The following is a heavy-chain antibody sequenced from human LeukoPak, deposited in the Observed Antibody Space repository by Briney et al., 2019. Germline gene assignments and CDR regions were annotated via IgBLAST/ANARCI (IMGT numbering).Heavy chain of an antibody. CDR3: AKGKTVRGVKCYGMDV. V-gene: IGHV3-23*01. Sequence: GGSLRLSCAASGFTFSSYAMSWVRQAPGKGLEWVSAISGSGGSTYYADSVKGRFTISRDNSKNTLYLQMTSLRAEDTAVYYCAKGKTVRGVKCYGMDVWGQGTTVTVSS. D-gene: IGHD3-10*01. J-gene: IGHJ6*02. CDR1: GFTFSSYA. CDR2: ISGSGGST.